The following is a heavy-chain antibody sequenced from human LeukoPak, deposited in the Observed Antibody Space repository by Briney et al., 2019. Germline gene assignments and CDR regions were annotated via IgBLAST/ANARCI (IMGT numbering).Heavy chain of an antibody. CDR3: AKTTTATYYYYGMDV. J-gene: IGHJ6*02. CDR2: ISWNSGSI. D-gene: IGHD5-18*01. Sequence: GGSLRLSCAASGFTFDDYAMHWVRHAPGKGLEWVSGISWNSGSIGYADSVKGRFTISRDNAKNSLYLQMNSLRAEDTALYYCAKTTTATYYYYGMDVWGQGTTVTVSS. V-gene: IGHV3-9*01. CDR1: GFTFDDYA.